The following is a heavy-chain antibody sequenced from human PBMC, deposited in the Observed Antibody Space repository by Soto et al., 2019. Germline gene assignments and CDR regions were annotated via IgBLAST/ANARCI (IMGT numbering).Heavy chain of an antibody. CDR1: GYTFSNFD. CDR3: ARDLGDFRSTSGVFLYGMGV. CDR2: MDPRNGNT. V-gene: IGHV1-8*01. D-gene: IGHD3-3*01. J-gene: IGHJ6*02. Sequence: ASVKVSCKASGYTFSNFDINWVRQAPGQGLEWVGWMDPRNGNTGYAEKFQGRVTMTGNTAISTAYMELSSLRSEDTAVYYCARDLGDFRSTSGVFLYGMGVWGQGTTFAVSS.